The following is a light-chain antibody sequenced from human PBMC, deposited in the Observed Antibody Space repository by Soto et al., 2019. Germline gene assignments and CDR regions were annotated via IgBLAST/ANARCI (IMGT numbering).Light chain of an antibody. J-gene: IGKJ1*01. CDR3: QKYNSARWT. Sequence: DIQMTQSPSSLSASVAERVTIPCRASQGISNYLAWYQQKPGKVPKLLIYAASTLQSGVPSRFSGSGSGTDFTLTISSLQTKDVANYYCQKYNSARWTVGQGTKVDSK. V-gene: IGKV1-27*01. CDR2: AAS. CDR1: QGISNY.